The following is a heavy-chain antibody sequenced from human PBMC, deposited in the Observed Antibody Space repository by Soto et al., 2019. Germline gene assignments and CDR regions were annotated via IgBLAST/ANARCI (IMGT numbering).Heavy chain of an antibody. V-gene: IGHV4-39*01. J-gene: IGHJ5*02. D-gene: IGHD3-10*01. CDR1: GGSISSSSYY. Sequence: SETLSLTCTVSGGSISSSSYYWGWIRQPPGKGLEWIGSIYYSGSTYYNPSLKSRITISVDTSKNQFALLLSSVTAADTAVYYCAEYYYGSGGGFDPWGQGTLVTVSS. CDR3: AEYYYGSGGGFDP. CDR2: IYYSGST.